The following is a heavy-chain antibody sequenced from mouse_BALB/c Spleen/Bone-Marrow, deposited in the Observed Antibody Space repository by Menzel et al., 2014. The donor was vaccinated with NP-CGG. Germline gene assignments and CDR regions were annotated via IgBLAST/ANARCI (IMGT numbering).Heavy chain of an antibody. CDR3: ARSGYGNYEVDY. D-gene: IGHD2-1*01. J-gene: IGHJ4*01. V-gene: IGHV3-2*02. CDR1: GYSITSDYA. CDR2: ISYSGST. Sequence: EVQRVESGPGLVKPSQSLSLTCTVTGYSITSDYAWYWIRQFPGNKLEWMGYISYSGSTSYNPSLKSRISITRDTSKNQFVLQLNSVNTEDTATYYCARSGYGNYEVDYWGQGTSVTVSS.